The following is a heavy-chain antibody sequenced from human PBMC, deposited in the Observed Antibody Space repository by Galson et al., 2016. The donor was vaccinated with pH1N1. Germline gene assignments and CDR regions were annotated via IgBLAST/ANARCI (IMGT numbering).Heavy chain of an antibody. Sequence: SVKVSCKASGYTFIVYYMHWVRQAPGHGLEWMGWINPSNGATKYAQNFQGRVTLTRDTSINTAHMELSSLTSDDTALYYCATGSGNSWFDPWGQGTLVTVSS. J-gene: IGHJ5*02. CDR3: ATGSGNSWFDP. D-gene: IGHD3-10*01. CDR2: INPSNGAT. V-gene: IGHV1-2*02. CDR1: GYTFIVYY.